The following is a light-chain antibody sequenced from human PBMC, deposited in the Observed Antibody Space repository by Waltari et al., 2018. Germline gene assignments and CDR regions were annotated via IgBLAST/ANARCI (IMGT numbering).Light chain of an antibody. CDR1: NLGSYR. CDR2: YDS. V-gene: IGLV3-21*04. CDR3: QVWHPDIDPGV. J-gene: IGLJ1*01. Sequence: SYVLTQPPSVSVAPGETARITCGGDNLGSYRVHWYQQKPRQAPVLVIFYDSDRPSGIPARFSGSNSGNTATLTITSVEAGDEARYYCQVWHPDIDPGVFGTGTEVTVL.